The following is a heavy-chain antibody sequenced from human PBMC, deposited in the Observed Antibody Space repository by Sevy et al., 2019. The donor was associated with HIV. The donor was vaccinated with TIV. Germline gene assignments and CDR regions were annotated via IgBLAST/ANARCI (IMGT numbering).Heavy chain of an antibody. V-gene: IGHV1-24*01. CDR3: ATDSVLLKGRYYDSSGYYLYY. CDR1: GYILTELS. D-gene: IGHD3-22*01. Sequence: ASVKVSCKVSGYILTELSMHWVRQAPGKGLEWMGGFDPEDGETIYAQKFQGRVTMTEDTSTDTAYMDLSSLRSEDTALYYCATDSVLLKGRYYDSSGYYLYYWGQGTLVTVSS. CDR2: FDPEDGET. J-gene: IGHJ4*02.